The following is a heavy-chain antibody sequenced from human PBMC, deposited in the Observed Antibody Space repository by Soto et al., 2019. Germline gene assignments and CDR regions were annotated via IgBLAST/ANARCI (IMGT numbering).Heavy chain of an antibody. J-gene: IGHJ5*02. CDR3: ARRVAGWFDP. Sequence: SETLSLTCALYGRSSGGNFWTLIRQVLGTGLEWIEKNHHSGSANSNPSLKSRVPISVATSMNLFFLELSSVTAADTALYYFARRVAGWFDPWRQGALVTVSS. V-gene: IGHV4-34*01. CDR2: NHHSGSA. CDR1: GRSSGGNF.